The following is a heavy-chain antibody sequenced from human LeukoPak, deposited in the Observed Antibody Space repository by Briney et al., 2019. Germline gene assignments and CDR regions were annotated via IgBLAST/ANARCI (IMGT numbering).Heavy chain of an antibody. D-gene: IGHD3-10*01. CDR2: ISAYNGST. V-gene: IGHV1-18*01. CDR3: ARDSDLLLWFGELIYFDY. Sequence: ASVKVSCKASGYTFTSYGISWVRQAPGQGLEWMGWISAYNGSTNYAQKLQGRVTMTTDTSTSTAYMELRSLRSDDTAVYYYARDSDLLLWFGELIYFDYWGQGTLVTLSS. J-gene: IGHJ4*02. CDR1: GYTFTSYG.